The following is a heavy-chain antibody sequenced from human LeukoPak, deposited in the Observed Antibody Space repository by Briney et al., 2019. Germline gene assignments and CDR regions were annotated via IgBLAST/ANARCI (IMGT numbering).Heavy chain of an antibody. CDR3: AGVTWGDKFSDFDY. V-gene: IGHV1-2*02. J-gene: IGHJ4*02. D-gene: IGHD2-21*01. CDR2: IYPNNGGT. CDR1: GYTFTGYH. Sequence: AASVKVSCKASGYTFTGYHIHWVRQAPGQGLEWMGWIYPNNGGTKYAQKFQDRVTMTRDTSITTAYKELSRLRSDDTAVYYCAGVTWGDKFSDFDYWGEGTLVTVSS.